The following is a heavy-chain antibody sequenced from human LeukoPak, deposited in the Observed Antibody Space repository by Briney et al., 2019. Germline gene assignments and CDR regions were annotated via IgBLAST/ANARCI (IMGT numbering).Heavy chain of an antibody. CDR1: GFTFNTYS. J-gene: IGHJ5*02. V-gene: IGHV3-21*01. CDR3: ARDREYTDYLHNWFVP. CDR2: ISSSSKYI. Sequence: GGSLRLSCAASGFTFNTYSMNWVRQAPGKGLEWVSSISSSSKYIYSADSVKGRFTISRDNAKNSLYLQMNSLRAEDTAVYYCARDREYTDYLHNWFVPWGQGTLVTVSS. D-gene: IGHD4-11*01.